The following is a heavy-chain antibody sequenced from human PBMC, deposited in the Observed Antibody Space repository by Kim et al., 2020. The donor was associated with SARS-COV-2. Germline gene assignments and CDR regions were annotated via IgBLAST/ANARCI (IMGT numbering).Heavy chain of an antibody. CDR1: GFTFSSYG. D-gene: IGHD3-10*01. CDR3: AKEGYYGSGSFPDY. Sequence: GGSLRLSCAASGFTFSSYGMHWVRQAPGKGLEWVTVISHDGSQKYYVDSVKGRFTISRDNSKNTLDLQMNSLRAEDTAVYYCAKEGYYGSGSFPDYWGQGTLVTVSS. J-gene: IGHJ4*02. CDR2: ISHDGSQK. V-gene: IGHV3-30*18.